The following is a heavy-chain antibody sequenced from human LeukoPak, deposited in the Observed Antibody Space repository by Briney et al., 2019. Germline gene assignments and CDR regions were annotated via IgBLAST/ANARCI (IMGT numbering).Heavy chain of an antibody. Sequence: GASVKVSCKASGYTFTSDGISWVRQAPGQGLEWMGWISDYNGNTNYAQKFQGRVTMTTDTSTSTAYMELRSLRSDDTAVYYCAKTSEPFIAAAGDYWGQGTLVTVSS. J-gene: IGHJ4*02. CDR2: ISDYNGNT. D-gene: IGHD6-13*01. CDR1: GYTFTSDG. V-gene: IGHV1-18*01. CDR3: AKTSEPFIAAAGDY.